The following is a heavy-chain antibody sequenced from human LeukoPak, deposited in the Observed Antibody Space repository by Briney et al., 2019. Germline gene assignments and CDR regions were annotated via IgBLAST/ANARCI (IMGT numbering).Heavy chain of an antibody. CDR1: GFTFSSSA. D-gene: IGHD2-8*02. CDR2: IAHHGNNK. Sequence: AGGSLRLSCGASGFTFSSSAMHWVRQGPGKGLEWVAYIAHHGNNKYYADSVKGRFTISRDSSKGSLYLQMNSLRADDTAVYYCAKDGSWSCTDWGQGTLVRVSS. CDR3: AKDGSWSCTD. V-gene: IGHV3-30*02. J-gene: IGHJ4*02.